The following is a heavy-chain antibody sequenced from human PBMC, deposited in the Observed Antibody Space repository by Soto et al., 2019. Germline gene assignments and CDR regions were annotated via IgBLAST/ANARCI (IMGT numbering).Heavy chain of an antibody. CDR3: ARVRREVCFGTSCYAYNGMDV. Sequence: GESLKISCKGSGYSFTSYWIGWVRQMPGKGLEWMGIIYPSDSDTRYSPSFQGQVAISADKSISTVYLELNSLTSQDTAVYYFARVRREVCFGTSCYAYNGMDVWGQGTTVTVSS. CDR2: IYPSDSDT. J-gene: IGHJ6*02. V-gene: IGHV5-51*01. CDR1: GYSFTSYW. D-gene: IGHD2-2*01.